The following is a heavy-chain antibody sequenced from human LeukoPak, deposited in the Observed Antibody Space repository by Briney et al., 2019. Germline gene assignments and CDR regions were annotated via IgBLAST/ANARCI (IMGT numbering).Heavy chain of an antibody. CDR1: GGSISSGGYY. V-gene: IGHV4-31*03. CDR3: ARDSYYYGSGSPGGQAFHI. J-gene: IGHJ3*02. D-gene: IGHD3-10*01. CDR2: IYYSGST. Sequence: PSETLSLTCTVSGGSISSGGYYWSWIRQHPGKGLEWIGYIYYSGSTYYNPSLKSRVTISVDTSKNQFSLKLSSVTAADTAVYYCARDSYYYGSGSPGGQAFHIWGQGTMVTVSS.